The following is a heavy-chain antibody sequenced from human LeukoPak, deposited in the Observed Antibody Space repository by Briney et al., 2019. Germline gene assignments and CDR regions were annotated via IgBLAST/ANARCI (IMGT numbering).Heavy chain of an antibody. CDR2: VHQSGVT. CDR1: GGFISNINW. V-gene: IGHV4-4*02. J-gene: IGHJ4*02. D-gene: IGHD2-15*01. Sequence: PSGTLSLTCAVSGGFISNINWWSWVRQPPGRGLEWTGEVHQSGVTNYNPSLKSRVTISLDKSNNQFSLKLNSVTAADTAVYFCAENGPWSLKYWGQGTLVTVSS. CDR3: AENGPWSLKY.